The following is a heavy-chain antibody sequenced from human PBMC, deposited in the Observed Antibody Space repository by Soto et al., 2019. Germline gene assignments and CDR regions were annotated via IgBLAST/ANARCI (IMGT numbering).Heavy chain of an antibody. CDR1: GFTFDDYA. Sequence: EVQLVEFGGGLEQPGRSLRLSCAASGFTFDDYAMHWVRQTPGKGPEWVSGISWNSINIEYADSVKGRLTISRENAKNFMILQMNSLRAEDTALYSCADSRSYCLDYWGQGTLVTVSS. CDR3: ADSRSYCLDY. J-gene: IGHJ4*02. D-gene: IGHD3-10*01. V-gene: IGHV3-9*01. CDR2: ISWNSINI.